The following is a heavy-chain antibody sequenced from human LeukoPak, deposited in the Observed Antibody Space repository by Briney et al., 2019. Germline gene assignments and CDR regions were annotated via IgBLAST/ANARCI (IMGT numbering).Heavy chain of an antibody. CDR1: GFTFSSYA. D-gene: IGHD6-19*01. J-gene: IGHJ4*02. Sequence: PGGSLRLSCAASGFTFSSYAMSWVRQAPGKGLEWVSAISGSGGSTYYADSVKGRFTISRDNSKNTLYLQMNSLRAEDTAVYYCAKFLSPRLAVAVTTPFDYWGQGTLVTVSS. CDR2: ISGSGGST. CDR3: AKFLSPRLAVAVTTPFDY. V-gene: IGHV3-23*01.